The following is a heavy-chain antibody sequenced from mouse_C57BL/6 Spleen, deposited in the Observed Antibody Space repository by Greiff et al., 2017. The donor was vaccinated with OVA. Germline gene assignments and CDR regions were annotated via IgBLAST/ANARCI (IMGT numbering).Heavy chain of an antibody. CDR2: ISYDGSN. J-gene: IGHJ3*01. V-gene: IGHV3-6*01. CDR1: GYSITSGYY. Sequence: ESGPGLVKPSQSLSLTCSVTGYSITSGYYWNWIRQFPGNKLEWMGYISYDGSNNSNPSLKNRISITRDTSKNQFFLKLNSVTTEDTATYYCARDDGDYGFADWGQGTLVTVSA. D-gene: IGHD2-13*01. CDR3: ARDDGDYGFAD.